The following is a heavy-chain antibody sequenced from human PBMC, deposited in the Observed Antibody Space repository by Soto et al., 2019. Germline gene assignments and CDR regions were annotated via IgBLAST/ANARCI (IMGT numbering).Heavy chain of an antibody. J-gene: IGHJ6*02. CDR2: IIPIFGTA. D-gene: IGHD1-26*01. CDR3: ARPYKIVVAIDYYYYGMDV. CDR1: GGTFSSYA. Sequence: QVQLVQSGAEVKKPGSSVKVSCKASGGTFSSYAISWVRQAPGQGLEWMGGIIPIFGTANYAQKFQGRVTITADESTSTAYMELSSLRSEDTAVYYCARPYKIVVAIDYYYYGMDVWGQGTTVTVSS. V-gene: IGHV1-69*01.